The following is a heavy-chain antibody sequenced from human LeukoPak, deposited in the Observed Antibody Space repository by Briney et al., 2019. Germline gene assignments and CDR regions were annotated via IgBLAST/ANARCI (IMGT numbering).Heavy chain of an antibody. CDR3: ARDELGDYIFYY. J-gene: IGHJ4*02. Sequence: GGSLRLSCAASGFSFSTTTMPWVRQAPGKGLEYVSAISSDGVNTYYADSVKGRFTISRDNSKNTMYLQMGSLRGEDMAVYFCARDELGDYIFYYWGQGTQVTVSS. CDR1: GFSFSTTT. CDR2: ISSDGVNT. V-gene: IGHV3-64*02. D-gene: IGHD4-17*01.